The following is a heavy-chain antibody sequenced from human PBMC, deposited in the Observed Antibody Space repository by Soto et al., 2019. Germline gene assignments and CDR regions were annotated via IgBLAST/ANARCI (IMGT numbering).Heavy chain of an antibody. Sequence: EVQLVESGGGLVQPGGSLRLSCAASGFTFSSYWMHWVRQAPGKGLVWVSRINYDGSTTSYADSVKGRFTISRDNARNTLYLQMNSLRAEDTAVYYSARAGTGWYWFDPWGQETLVTVSS. D-gene: IGHD6-19*01. CDR1: GFTFSSYW. J-gene: IGHJ5*02. V-gene: IGHV3-74*01. CDR3: ARAGTGWYWFDP. CDR2: INYDGSTT.